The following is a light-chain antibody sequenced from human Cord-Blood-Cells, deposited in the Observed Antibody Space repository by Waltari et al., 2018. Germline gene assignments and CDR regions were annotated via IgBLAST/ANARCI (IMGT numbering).Light chain of an antibody. Sequence: DIVMTQSPDSLAVSVGERATITCKSSPSVLYSSDNKHYLAWYQQKPGQPPKLIIYWASTRESGVPDRFRGSGSGTDFTLPISSLQAEDVAFYYCQQYYRTPLTCGGGTKVAIK. V-gene: IGKV4-1*01. CDR2: WAS. CDR3: QQYYRTPLT. J-gene: IGKJ4*01. CDR1: PSVLYSSDNKHY.